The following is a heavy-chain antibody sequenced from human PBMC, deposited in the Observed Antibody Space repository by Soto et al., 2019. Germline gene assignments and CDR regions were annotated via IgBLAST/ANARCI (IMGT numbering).Heavy chain of an antibody. J-gene: IGHJ5*02. D-gene: IGHD2-15*01. V-gene: IGHV3-15*01. CDR3: TPGLRGGWFDP. CDR1: GFTFSNAW. Sequence: EVQLVESGGGLVKPGGSLRLSCAASGFTFSNAWMSWVRQAPGKGLEWVGRIKSKTDGGTTDYAAPVKGRFTISRDDSKNTLYLQMNSLKTEDTAVYYCTPGLRGGWFDPWGQGTLVTVSS. CDR2: IKSKTDGGTT.